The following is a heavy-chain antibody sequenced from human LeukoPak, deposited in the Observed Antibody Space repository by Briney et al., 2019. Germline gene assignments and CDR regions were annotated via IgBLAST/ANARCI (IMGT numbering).Heavy chain of an antibody. V-gene: IGHV3-74*01. Sequence: GGSLRLSCAASGLTFSSYWMHWVRQAPGKGLVWVSRINSDGSSTSYADSVKGRFTISRDNAKNTLYLQMNSLRAEDTAVYYCARDSYIAVAGTGYYYGMDVWGQGTTVTVSS. CDR1: GLTFSSYW. CDR2: INSDGSST. CDR3: ARDSYIAVAGTGYYYGMDV. J-gene: IGHJ6*02. D-gene: IGHD6-19*01.